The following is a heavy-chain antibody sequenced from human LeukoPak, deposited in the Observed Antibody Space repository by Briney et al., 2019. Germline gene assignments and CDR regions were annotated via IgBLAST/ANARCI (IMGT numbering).Heavy chain of an antibody. V-gene: IGHV6-1*01. D-gene: IGHD3-10*01. CDR3: TGGGLVRGSLHWFDP. CDR2: IYYRSKWYS. CDR1: GDSVSGGSAG. Sequence: SQTLSLTFAISGDSVSGGSAGWNWIRQSPSRGLEWLGRIYYRSKWYSDYAISVKSRITINLDTSRNQFSLQLNSVTHDDTAVYYCTGGGLVRGSLHWFDPWGQGTLVTVSS. J-gene: IGHJ5*02.